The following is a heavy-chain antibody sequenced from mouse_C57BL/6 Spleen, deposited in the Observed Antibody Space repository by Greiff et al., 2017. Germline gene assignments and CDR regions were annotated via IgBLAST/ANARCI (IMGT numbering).Heavy chain of an antibody. CDR2: INPNNGGT. D-gene: IGHD1-1*01. CDR1: GYTFTDYN. J-gene: IGHJ2*01. Sequence: EVQVVESGPELVKPGASVKMSCKASGYTFTDYNMHWVKQSHGKSLEWIGDINPNNGGTSYNQKFKGKATLTVNKSSSTAYMELRSLTSEDSAVYYCATSTVYYFDCWGQGTTLTVSS. CDR3: ATSTVYYFDC. V-gene: IGHV1-22*01.